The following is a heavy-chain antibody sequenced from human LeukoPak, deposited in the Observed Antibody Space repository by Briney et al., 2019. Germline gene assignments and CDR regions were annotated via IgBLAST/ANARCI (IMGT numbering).Heavy chain of an antibody. CDR3: ARDDYYYYMDV. Sequence: TSGGSLRLSWAASGFTFSSYSMNWVRQAPGKGLEWVSSISSISSYIYYADSVKGRFTISRDNAKNSLYLQMNSLRAEDTAVYYCARDDYYYYMDVWGKGTTVTVSS. J-gene: IGHJ6*03. V-gene: IGHV3-21*01. CDR1: GFTFSSYS. CDR2: ISSISSYI.